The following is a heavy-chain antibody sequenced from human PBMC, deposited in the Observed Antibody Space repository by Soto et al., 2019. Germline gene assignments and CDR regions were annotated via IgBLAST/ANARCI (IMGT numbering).Heavy chain of an antibody. Sequence: PVKVAGKGSGVTFRSYRINWGRQAPGQGLEWVGGIVPIYRTADYAQKFQGRVTITADESARTSYMELRSLKSQDTAVYYCVRDSGAKLSSSWGQGTLVTVSS. D-gene: IGHD6-13*01. CDR3: VRDSGAKLSSS. V-gene: IGHV1-69*13. CDR1: GVTFRSYR. CDR2: IVPIYRTA. J-gene: IGHJ4*02.